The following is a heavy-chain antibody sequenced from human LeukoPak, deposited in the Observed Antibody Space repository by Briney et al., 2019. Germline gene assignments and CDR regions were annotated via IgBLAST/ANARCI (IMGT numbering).Heavy chain of an antibody. CDR3: ATDDVTTETKTALGY. J-gene: IGHJ4*02. D-gene: IGHD1-1*01. V-gene: IGHV1-46*01. CDR1: GYTFSSYY. CDR2: INSSGGNT. Sequence: ASVKVSCKASGYTFSSYYMNWVGQDPGQGGEGMGIINSSGGNTNHAQKFQQRVTINRDKSTSTAYMELSSLRSEDTAVYYCATDDVTTETKTALGYWGRRTLVTVSS.